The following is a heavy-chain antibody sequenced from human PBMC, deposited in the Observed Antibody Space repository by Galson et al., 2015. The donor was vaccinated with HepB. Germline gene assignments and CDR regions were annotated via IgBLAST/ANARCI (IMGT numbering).Heavy chain of an antibody. CDR1: GYTFTGYY. CDR2: INPDRGGT. V-gene: IGHV1-2*06. Sequence: SVKVSCKASGYTFTGYYIHWVRQAPGQGFEWMGRINPDRGGTEYAQKFQGRVTMTRETSISTVYMDLRRLRSDDTAVYYCARINSVFCSSTTSRPDYWGQGTLVTVSS. D-gene: IGHD2-2*01. J-gene: IGHJ4*02. CDR3: ARINSVFCSSTTSRPDY.